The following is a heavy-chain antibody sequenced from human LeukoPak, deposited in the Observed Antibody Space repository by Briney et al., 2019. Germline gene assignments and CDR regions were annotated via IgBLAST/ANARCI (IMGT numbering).Heavy chain of an antibody. CDR3: ARGPTPSYYYGSGSYYSLDY. CDR1: GFTFSSYW. D-gene: IGHD3-10*01. CDR2: IKQDGSEK. J-gene: IGHJ4*02. Sequence: GGSLRLSCAASGFTFSSYWVSWVRQAPGKGLEWVANIKQDGSEKYYVDSVKGRFTISRDNAKNSLYLQMNSLRAEDTAVYYCARGPTPSYYYGSGSYYSLDYWGQGTLVTVSS. V-gene: IGHV3-7*01.